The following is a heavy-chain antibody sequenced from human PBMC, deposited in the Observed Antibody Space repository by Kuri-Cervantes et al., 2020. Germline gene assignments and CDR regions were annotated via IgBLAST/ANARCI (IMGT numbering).Heavy chain of an antibody. CDR1: GFTFSSYA. Sequence: GESLKISCAASGFTFSSYAMHWVRQAPGKGLEWVAVISYDGSNKYYADSVKGRLTISRDNSKNTLYLQMNSLRAEDTAVYYCARDLLVLRYFDWLFNDAFDIWGQGTMVTVSS. CDR2: ISYDGSNK. V-gene: IGHV3-30-3*01. CDR3: ARDLLVLRYFDWLFNDAFDI. D-gene: IGHD3-9*01. J-gene: IGHJ3*02.